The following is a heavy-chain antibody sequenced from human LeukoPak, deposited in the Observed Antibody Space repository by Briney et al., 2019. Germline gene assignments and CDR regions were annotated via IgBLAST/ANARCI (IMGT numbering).Heavy chain of an antibody. J-gene: IGHJ2*01. V-gene: IGHV3-53*01. CDR1: GFTVGTKY. D-gene: IGHD3-10*01. Sequence: GGSLRLSCAASGFTVGTKYMNWVRQAPGKGLEWVSILYSGGETYYADSVKGRFTISRDNSRNTLSLQMNSLRVEDTAVYYCARVGDHYHWYFDLWGRGTLVTVSS. CDR3: ARVGDHYHWYFDL. CDR2: LYSGGET.